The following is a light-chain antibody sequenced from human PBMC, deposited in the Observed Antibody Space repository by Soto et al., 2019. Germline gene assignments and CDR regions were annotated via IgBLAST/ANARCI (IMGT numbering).Light chain of an antibody. V-gene: IGLV2-23*01. CDR1: SSDVGSYNL. CDR2: EGS. J-gene: IGLJ3*02. Sequence: QSVLTQPASVSGSPGQSITISCTGTSSDVGSYNLVSWYQQHPGKAPKLMIYEGSKRPSGVSNRFSGSKSGNTASLTISGLQAEDEADYYCTSYAGSNNLVFAGGTKLTVL. CDR3: TSYAGSNNLV.